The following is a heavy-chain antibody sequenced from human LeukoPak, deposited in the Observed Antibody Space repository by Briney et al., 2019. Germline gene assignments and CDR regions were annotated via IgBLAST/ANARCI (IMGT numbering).Heavy chain of an antibody. CDR1: GFTFSDHY. V-gene: IGHV3-72*01. J-gene: IGHJ4*02. Sequence: GGSLRLSCAASGFTFSDHYMDWVRQAPGKGLEWVGRTRNKANSYTTEYAASVKGRFTISRDDSKNSLYLQMNSLKTEDTAVYYCARENRGVIAMDYWGQGTLVTVSS. CDR2: TRNKANSYTT. CDR3: ARENRGVIAMDY. D-gene: IGHD3-16*02.